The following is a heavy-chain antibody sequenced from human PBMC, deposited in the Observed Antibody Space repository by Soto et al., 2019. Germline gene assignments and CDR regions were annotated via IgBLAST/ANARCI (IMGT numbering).Heavy chain of an antibody. CDR2: INAGNGNT. V-gene: IGHV1-3*01. Sequence: ASVKVSCKASGYTFTSYAMHWVRQAPGQRLEWMGWINAGNGNTKYSQKFQGRVTITRDTSASTAYMELSSLRSEDTAVYYCARGSRTGYSSGWYRNWFDPWGQGTLVTVS. CDR1: GYTFTSYA. CDR3: ARGSRTGYSSGWYRNWFDP. J-gene: IGHJ5*02. D-gene: IGHD6-19*01.